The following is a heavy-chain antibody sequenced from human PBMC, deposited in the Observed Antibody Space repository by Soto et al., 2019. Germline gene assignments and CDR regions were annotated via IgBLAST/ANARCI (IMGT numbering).Heavy chain of an antibody. D-gene: IGHD1-26*01. CDR3: ARGGVGPRTLDY. CDR2: IYSGDTT. CDR1: GFTVSNNY. J-gene: IGHJ4*02. V-gene: IGHV3-53*01. Sequence: PGGSLRLSCAASGFTVSNNYMSWVRQAPGKGLEWVSIIYSGDTTYYADSVKGRFTISRDNSKNTLYLQMNSLRAGDTAVYYCARGGVGPRTLDYWGQGTLVTVSS.